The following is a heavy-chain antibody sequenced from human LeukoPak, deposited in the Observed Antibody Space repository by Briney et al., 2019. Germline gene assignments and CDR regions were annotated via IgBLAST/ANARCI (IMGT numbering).Heavy chain of an antibody. Sequence: TASETLSLTCTVSGGSISSYYWSWIRQPPGKGLEGIGYIYYSGSTNYNPSLKSRVTISVDTSKNQFSLKLSSVTAADTAVYYCARQGVGSGSYYSYYFDYWGQGTLVTVSS. CDR3: ARQGVGSGSYYSYYFDY. D-gene: IGHD3-10*01. J-gene: IGHJ4*02. CDR1: GGSISSYY. CDR2: IYYSGST. V-gene: IGHV4-59*08.